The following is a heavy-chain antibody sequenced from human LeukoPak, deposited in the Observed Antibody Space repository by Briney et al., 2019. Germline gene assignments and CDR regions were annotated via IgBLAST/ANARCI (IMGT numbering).Heavy chain of an antibody. D-gene: IGHD2-2*01. J-gene: IGHJ4*02. CDR3: VRSCSSGSCYGYKDY. CDR2: VNGDGTST. Sequence: GGSLRLSCASSGFTFSSYWMHWVRQVPGKGLVWVSRVNGDGTSTSYADSVQGRFTISRDNAKNTLYLYMNSLRGDDTAIYFCVRSCSSGSCYGYKDYWGQGTLVTVSS. CDR1: GFTFSSYW. V-gene: IGHV3-74*01.